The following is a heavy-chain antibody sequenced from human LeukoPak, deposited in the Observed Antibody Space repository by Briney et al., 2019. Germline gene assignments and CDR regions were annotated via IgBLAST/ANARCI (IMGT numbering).Heavy chain of an antibody. Sequence: GGSLRLSCAASGFTFRSYDMHWVRQATGKGLEWVSGIGTAGEIYYPGSVKGRFTISRENAKNSLYLQMNSLRAEDTAVYYCASHFDWFENWFDPWGQGTLVTVSS. D-gene: IGHD3-9*01. J-gene: IGHJ5*02. V-gene: IGHV3-13*01. CDR1: GFTFRSYD. CDR2: IGTAGEI. CDR3: ASHFDWFENWFDP.